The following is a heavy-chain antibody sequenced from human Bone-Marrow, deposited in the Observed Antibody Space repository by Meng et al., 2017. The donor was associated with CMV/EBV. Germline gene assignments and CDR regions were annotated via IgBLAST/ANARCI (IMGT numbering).Heavy chain of an antibody. D-gene: IGHD3-10*01. V-gene: IGHV1-8*03. CDR1: GYTFTSHD. J-gene: IGHJ5*02. CDR2: INPNSGNT. CDR3: ARGVGYGSGKEFFDP. Sequence: ASVKVSCKASGYTFTSHDINWVRQATGQGLEWMGWINPNSGNTGYERKFQGRVTLTRNTSINTAYMEVSSLRSGDTAVYYCARGVGYGSGKEFFDPWGQGTLVTVSS.